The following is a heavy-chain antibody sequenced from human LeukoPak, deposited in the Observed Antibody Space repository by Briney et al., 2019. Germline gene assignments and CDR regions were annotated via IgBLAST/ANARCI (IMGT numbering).Heavy chain of an antibody. J-gene: IGHJ4*02. CDR3: ARAPVVTAPLIDY. CDR1: GFTFSSYS. CDR2: ISSSSSTI. V-gene: IGHV3-48*01. Sequence: GGSLRLSCAASGFTFSSYSMNWVRQAPGKGLEWVSYISSSSSTIYYADSAKGRFTISRDNAKNSLYLQMNTLRAEDTAVYYCARAPVVTAPLIDYWGQGTLVTVSS. D-gene: IGHD2-21*02.